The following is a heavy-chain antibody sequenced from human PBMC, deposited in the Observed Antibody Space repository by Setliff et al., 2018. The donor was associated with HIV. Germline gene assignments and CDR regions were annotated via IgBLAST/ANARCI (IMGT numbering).Heavy chain of an antibody. V-gene: IGHV1-2*02. D-gene: IGHD6-19*01. CDR2: INPNSGGT. CDR3: ARDPRYSSVWFRNGGVDY. CDR1: GYTFTGYY. Sequence: ASVKVSCKASGYTFTGYYMHWVRQAPGQGLEWMGWINPNSGGTNYAQKFLGRVTMTTDTSTSTAYLELRDLRSEDTAVYYCARDPRYSSVWFRNGGVDYWGQGTLVTVSS. J-gene: IGHJ4*02.